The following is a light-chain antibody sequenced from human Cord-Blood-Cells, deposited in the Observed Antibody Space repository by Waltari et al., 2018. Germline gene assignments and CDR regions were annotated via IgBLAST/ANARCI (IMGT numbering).Light chain of an antibody. J-gene: IGLJ7*01. CDR3: CSYAGSSTYAV. V-gene: IGLV2-23*02. Sequence: QSALTQPASVSGSPGQSITISCTGTSSDVGGYNLVSWYQQHPGKAPKLMIYEVSKRPSGVSNRFSGSKSGNTASLTISGLQAEDEADYYCCSYAGSSTYAVFGGGTQLTVL. CDR2: EVS. CDR1: SSDVGGYNL.